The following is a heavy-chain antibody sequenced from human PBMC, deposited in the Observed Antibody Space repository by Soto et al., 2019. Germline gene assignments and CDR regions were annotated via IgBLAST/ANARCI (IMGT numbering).Heavy chain of an antibody. CDR3: AKERYYDSVVNLYFDS. D-gene: IGHD3-22*01. Sequence: GGSLRLSCAASGFTFSTYGMHWVRQAPGKGLEWVAVIWYDGNNKYYADSVKGRFTISRDNSKNTLYLQMNSLRAEDTAVYYCAKERYYDSVVNLYFDSWGQGSLVTSPQ. CDR2: IWYDGNNK. J-gene: IGHJ4*02. V-gene: IGHV3-33*06. CDR1: GFTFSTYG.